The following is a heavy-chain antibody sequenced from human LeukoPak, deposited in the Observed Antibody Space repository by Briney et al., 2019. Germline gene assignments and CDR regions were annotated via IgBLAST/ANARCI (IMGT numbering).Heavy chain of an antibody. J-gene: IGHJ6*02. Sequence: ASVKVSCRASGYTSTSYAMNWVRQAPRQGLEWMGWINTNTGNPTYAQGFTGRFVFSLDTSVSTAYLQISSLKAEDTAVYYCAREVGRTEDSYYYYGMDVWGQGTTVTVSS. D-gene: IGHD2-15*01. CDR2: INTNTGNP. CDR3: AREVGRTEDSYYYYGMDV. CDR1: GYTSTSYA. V-gene: IGHV7-4-1*02.